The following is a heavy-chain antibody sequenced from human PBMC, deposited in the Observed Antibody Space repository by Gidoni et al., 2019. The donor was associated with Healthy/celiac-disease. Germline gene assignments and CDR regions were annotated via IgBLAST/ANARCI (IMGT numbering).Heavy chain of an antibody. D-gene: IGHD3-22*01. Sequence: QVQLVESGGGLVKPGGSLRLSFEASGFPFSDYYMSWIRQAPGKGLEWVAYISSSGRTIYYEDSVKGRCTIARDNAKNSLYLKMNSLRAEDTAVYYCARDPTAYYYDSSGFPWGQGTLVTVSS. CDR3: ARDPTAYYYDSSGFP. J-gene: IGHJ5*02. V-gene: IGHV3-11*01. CDR1: GFPFSDYY. CDR2: ISSSGRTI.